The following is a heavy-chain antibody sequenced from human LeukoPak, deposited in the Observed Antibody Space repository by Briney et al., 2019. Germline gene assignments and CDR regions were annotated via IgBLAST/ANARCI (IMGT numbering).Heavy chain of an antibody. V-gene: IGHV3-23*01. CDR1: GFTFSSYA. CDR2: ISGSGGST. J-gene: IGHJ4*02. CDR3: AKALLITMIVVVTPSDY. D-gene: IGHD3-22*01. Sequence: GGSLRLSCAASGFTFSSYAMSWVGQAPGKGVEWVSAISGSGGSTYYAASVKGRFTISRDNFKNPLFPQMNSLRGEDTAVYFCAKALLITMIVVVTPSDYWGQGTLVTVSS.